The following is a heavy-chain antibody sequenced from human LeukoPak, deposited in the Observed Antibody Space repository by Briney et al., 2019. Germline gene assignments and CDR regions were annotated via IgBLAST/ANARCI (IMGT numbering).Heavy chain of an antibody. V-gene: IGHV4-30-2*01. CDR2: IYHSGST. Sequence: SETLSLTCAVSGGSISSGGYSWSWIRQPPGKGLEWIGYIYHSGSTYYNPSLKSRVTISVDRSKNQFSLKLSSVTAADTAVYYCARANSPYYYGSGSYHPGGNWFDPWGQGTLVTVSS. J-gene: IGHJ5*02. D-gene: IGHD3-10*01. CDR1: GGSISSGGYS. CDR3: ARANSPYYYGSGSYHPGGNWFDP.